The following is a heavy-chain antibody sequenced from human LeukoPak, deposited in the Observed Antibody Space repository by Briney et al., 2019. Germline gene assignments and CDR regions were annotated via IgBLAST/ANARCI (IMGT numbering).Heavy chain of an antibody. CDR2: IYTSGST. J-gene: IGHJ6*03. Sequence: SETLSLTCTVSGGSISSYYWSWIRQPAGKGLEWIGRIYTSGSTNYNPSLKSRVTMSVDTSKNQFSLKLSSVTAADTAVYYCARDMALLRYFDWLPNLRYYYYYVDVWGKGTTVTISS. CDR1: GGSISSYY. D-gene: IGHD3-9*01. V-gene: IGHV4-4*07. CDR3: ARDMALLRYFDWLPNLRYYYYYVDV.